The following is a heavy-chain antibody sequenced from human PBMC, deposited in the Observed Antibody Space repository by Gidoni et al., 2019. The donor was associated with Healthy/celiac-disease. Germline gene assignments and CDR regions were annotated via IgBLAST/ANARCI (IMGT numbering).Heavy chain of an antibody. CDR3: AKDESCGGDCYSKLTYYYYGMDV. J-gene: IGHJ6*02. CDR2: ISYDGSNK. CDR1: GFTFSSYG. D-gene: IGHD2-21*02. Sequence: QVQLVESGGGVVQPGRSLRLSCAASGFTFSSYGMPWVRQAPGKGLEWVAVISYDGSNKYYADSVKGRFTISRDNSKNTLYLQMNSLRAEDTAVYYCAKDESCGGDCYSKLTYYYYGMDVWGQGTTVTVSS. V-gene: IGHV3-30*18.